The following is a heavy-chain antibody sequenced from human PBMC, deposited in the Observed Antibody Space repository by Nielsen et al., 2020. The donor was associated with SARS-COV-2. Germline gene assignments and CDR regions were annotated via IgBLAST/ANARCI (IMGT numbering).Heavy chain of an antibody. V-gene: IGHV3-33*08. J-gene: IGHJ4*02. Sequence: GESLKISCAASGFTFANYGIHWVRQVAGRGLEWVAIVSRDGSDTFYVDSVKGRFTISRDNAGKSLYLQMNSLRAEDTAVYYCARDAAYSRFDYWGQGTLVTVSS. CDR1: GFTFANYG. CDR3: ARDAAYSRFDY. CDR2: VSRDGSDT. D-gene: IGHD4-11*01.